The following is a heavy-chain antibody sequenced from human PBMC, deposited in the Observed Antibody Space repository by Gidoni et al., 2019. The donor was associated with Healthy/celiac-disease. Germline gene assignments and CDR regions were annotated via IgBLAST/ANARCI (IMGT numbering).Heavy chain of an antibody. Sequence: EVQLVESGGGLVKPGGSLRLSCSASGFTFSSYSMNWVRQAPGKGLEWVSSISSSSSYIYYADSVKGRFTISRDNAKNSLYLQMNSLRAEDTAVYYCARDHLSEFYYDSSGPHYYYYGMDVWGQGTTVTVSS. J-gene: IGHJ6*02. V-gene: IGHV3-21*01. CDR1: GFTFSSYS. CDR3: ARDHLSEFYYDSSGPHYYYYGMDV. D-gene: IGHD3-22*01. CDR2: ISSSSSYI.